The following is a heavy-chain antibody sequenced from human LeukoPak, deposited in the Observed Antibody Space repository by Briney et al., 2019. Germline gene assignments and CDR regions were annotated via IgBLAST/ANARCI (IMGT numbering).Heavy chain of an antibody. CDR3: TRVGYGSGSYYITNWFDP. CDR1: GFTFGDYA. D-gene: IGHD3-10*01. CDR2: IRSKAYGGTT. J-gene: IGHJ5*02. V-gene: IGHV3-49*04. Sequence: TGGSLRLSCTASGFTFGDYAMSWVRQAPGKGLEWVGFIRSKAYGGTTEYAASVKGRFTISRDDSKSIAYLQTNSLKTEDTAVYYCTRVGYGSGSYYITNWFDPWGQGTLVIVSS.